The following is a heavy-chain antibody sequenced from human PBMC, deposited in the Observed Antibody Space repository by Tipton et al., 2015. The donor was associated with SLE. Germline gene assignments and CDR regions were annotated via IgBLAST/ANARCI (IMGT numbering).Heavy chain of an antibody. CDR3: ARGGTGDGGNPFDP. CDR2: ITLGGAT. J-gene: IGHJ5*02. CDR1: GWSLREYQ. V-gene: IGHV4-34*01. D-gene: IGHD4-23*01. Sequence: TLSLTCAVYGWSLREYQWSWVRQPPGKGPEWIGGITLGGATDYNPSLKSRVAISVDTSKNHFSLRLTSVTAADTAVYYCARGGTGDGGNPFDPWGQGTLVTVSS.